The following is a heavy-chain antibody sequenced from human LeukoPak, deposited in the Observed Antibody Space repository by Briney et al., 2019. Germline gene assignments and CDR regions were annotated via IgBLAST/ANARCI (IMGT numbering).Heavy chain of an antibody. D-gene: IGHD6-19*01. J-gene: IGHJ4*02. V-gene: IGHV3-21*04. CDR1: GFTFSSYS. CDR2: ISSSSSYI. Sequence: GGSLRLSCAASGFTFSSYSMNWVRQAPGKGLEWVSSISSSSSYIYYAGSVKGRFTISRDNSKNTLYLEMNSLRAEDTAVYYCAGHRHPDSSGWFILDYWGQGTLVTVSS. CDR3: AGHRHPDSSGWFILDY.